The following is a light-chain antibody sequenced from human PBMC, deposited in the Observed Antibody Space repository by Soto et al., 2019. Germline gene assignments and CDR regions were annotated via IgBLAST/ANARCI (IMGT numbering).Light chain of an antibody. CDR3: QQYDNLHLT. Sequence: DIQMTQSPSSLSASVGDRVTITCQASQDISNYLNWYQQKPGKAPKLLIYDASNLETGVPSRVSGSGSGTDFSFTISSLQPEDIATYYCQQYDNLHLTFGGGTKVEIK. CDR2: DAS. J-gene: IGKJ4*01. CDR1: QDISNY. V-gene: IGKV1-33*01.